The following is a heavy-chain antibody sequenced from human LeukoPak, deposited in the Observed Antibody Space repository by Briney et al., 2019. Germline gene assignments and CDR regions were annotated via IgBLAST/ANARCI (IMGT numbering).Heavy chain of an antibody. CDR1: GYTFTGYY. Sequence: ASVKVSCKASGYTFTGYYMHWVRQAPGQGLEWMVWINPNSGGTNYVQKFQGRVTMTRDTSISTAYMELSRLRSDDTAVYYWAGLLGHLKYYFDYWGQGTLVTVSS. CDR2: INPNSGGT. CDR3: AGLLGHLKYYFDY. D-gene: IGHD3-16*01. V-gene: IGHV1-2*02. J-gene: IGHJ4*02.